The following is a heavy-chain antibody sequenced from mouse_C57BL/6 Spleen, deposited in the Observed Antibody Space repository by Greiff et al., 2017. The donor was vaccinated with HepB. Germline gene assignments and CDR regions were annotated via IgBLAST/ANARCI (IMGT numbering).Heavy chain of an antibody. V-gene: IGHV5-17*01. CDR1: GFTFSDYG. J-gene: IGHJ2*01. CDR2: ISSGSSTI. Sequence: EVHLVESGGGLVKPGGSLKLSCAASGFTFSDYGMHWVRQAPEKGLEWVAYISSGSSTIYYADTVKGRFTISRDNAKNTLFLQMTSLRSEDTAMYYCASDPGDYWGQGTTLTVSS. CDR3: ASDPGDY.